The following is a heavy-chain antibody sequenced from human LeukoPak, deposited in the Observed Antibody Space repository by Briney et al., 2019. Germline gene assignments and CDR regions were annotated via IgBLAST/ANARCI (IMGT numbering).Heavy chain of an antibody. Sequence: PGGSLRLSCAASGFTFSSYSMNWVRQAPGKGLEWVSSISSGSSYIYYADSVKGRSTISRDNARNSLYLQMNSLRAEDTAVYYCAKDPWRTGYYYYMGVWGKGTTVTISS. CDR2: ISSGSSYI. D-gene: IGHD1-14*01. CDR1: GFTFSSYS. V-gene: IGHV3-21*01. J-gene: IGHJ6*03. CDR3: AKDPWRTGYYYYMGV.